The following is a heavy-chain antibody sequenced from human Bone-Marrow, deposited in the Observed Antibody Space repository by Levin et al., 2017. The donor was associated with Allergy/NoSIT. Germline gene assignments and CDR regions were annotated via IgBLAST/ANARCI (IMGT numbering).Heavy chain of an antibody. CDR1: GGTFYSLD. V-gene: IGHV1-69*13. Sequence: SVKVSCKATGGTFYSLDLSWVRQAPGQGLEWMGGIIPIFGTPNYAQKFQGRVTITADESTTTAYMDLSSLTSDDTAVYYCAVRIIEEVGTFLAFWGQGTLVTVSS. D-gene: IGHD1-1*01. J-gene: IGHJ4*02. CDR2: IIPIFGTP. CDR3: AVRIIEEVGTFLAF.